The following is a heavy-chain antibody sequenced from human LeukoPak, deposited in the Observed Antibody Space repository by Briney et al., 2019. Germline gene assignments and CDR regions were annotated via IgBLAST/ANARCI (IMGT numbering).Heavy chain of an antibody. V-gene: IGHV3-74*01. CDR1: GFTFSTYW. D-gene: IGHD1-26*01. J-gene: IGHJ6*03. CDR3: ARGGSPIYYYYMDV. Sequence: GGSLRLSCAASGFTFSTYWMHWVRQAPGKGLMWVSRINSDESRTSYADSVKGRFTISRDNAKNTLYLQMNSLRSEDTAVYFCARGGSPIYYYYMDVWGKGITVTISS. CDR2: INSDESRT.